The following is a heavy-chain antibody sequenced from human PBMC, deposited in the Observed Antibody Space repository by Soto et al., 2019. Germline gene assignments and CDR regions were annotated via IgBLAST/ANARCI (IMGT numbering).Heavy chain of an antibody. J-gene: IGHJ4*02. CDR1: GGTFSSYA. V-gene: IGHV1-69*01. CDR3: ASQHYYDSSGYYYGDY. D-gene: IGHD3-22*01. Sequence: QVQLVQSGAEVKKPGSSVKVSCKASGGTFSSYAISWVRQAPGQGLEWMGGIIPIFGTANYAQKFQGRVTITADESTSTADRELSSLISEATAVYYCASQHYYDSSGYYYGDYWGQGTLVTVSS. CDR2: IIPIFGTA.